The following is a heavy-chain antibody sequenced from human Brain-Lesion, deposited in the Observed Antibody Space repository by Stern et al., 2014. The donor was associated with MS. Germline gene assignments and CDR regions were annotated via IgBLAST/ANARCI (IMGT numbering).Heavy chain of an antibody. D-gene: IGHD4-17*01. V-gene: IGHV3-33*01. J-gene: IGHJ4*02. Sequence: VQLEESGGGVVQPGGSLRLSCAASGFTFSSYVLHWVRPAPGKGLEWVALIWNDGTNKFYADSVKGRFTISRGNSQNTLHLQMNSLRVEDTAVYYCARDVGYGDYGTLVLGYWGQGTLVTVSS. CDR3: ARDVGYGDYGTLVLGY. CDR1: GFTFSSYV. CDR2: IWNDGTNK.